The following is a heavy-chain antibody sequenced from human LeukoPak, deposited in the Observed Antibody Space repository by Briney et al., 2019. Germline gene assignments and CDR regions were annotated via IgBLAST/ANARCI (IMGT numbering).Heavy chain of an antibody. Sequence: GGSLRLSCAASGVTFSSDAMSWGRHAPGKGLEWVSAISGSGGSTYYAASVKCRFTISRDNSKNTLYLQMNSLRAEDTAVYSCAKGLQLWSNFDYWGQGTLVTVSS. D-gene: IGHD5-18*01. CDR3: AKGLQLWSNFDY. CDR2: ISGSGGST. J-gene: IGHJ4*02. V-gene: IGHV3-23*01. CDR1: GVTFSSDA.